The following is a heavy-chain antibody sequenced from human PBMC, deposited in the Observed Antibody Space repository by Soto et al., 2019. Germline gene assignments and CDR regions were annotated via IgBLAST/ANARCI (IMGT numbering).Heavy chain of an antibody. CDR1: GDSVSSNSAA. Sequence: PSQTLSLTCAISGDSVSSNSAAWNWIRQSPSRGLEWLGRTYYRSKWYNDYAVSAKSRITINPDTSKNQFSLQLNSVTPEDTAVYYCARVEDSSGWPYYYGMDVWGQGTTVTVSS. J-gene: IGHJ6*02. CDR2: TYYRSKWYN. V-gene: IGHV6-1*01. D-gene: IGHD6-19*01. CDR3: ARVEDSSGWPYYYGMDV.